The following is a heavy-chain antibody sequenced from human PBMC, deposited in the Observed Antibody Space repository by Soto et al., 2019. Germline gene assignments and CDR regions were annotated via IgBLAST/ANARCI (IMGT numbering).Heavy chain of an antibody. Sequence: QVQLQQWGAGLLKPSETLSLTCAVYGGSFSGYYWSWIRQPPGKGLEWIGEINHSGSTNYNPSLKSRVTISVDTSKNQFSLKLSSVTAADTAVYYCARKRPLGRIFGVVKGWFDPWGQGTLVTVSS. CDR1: GGSFSGYY. J-gene: IGHJ5*02. V-gene: IGHV4-34*01. CDR2: INHSGST. CDR3: ARKRPLGRIFGVVKGWFDP. D-gene: IGHD3-3*01.